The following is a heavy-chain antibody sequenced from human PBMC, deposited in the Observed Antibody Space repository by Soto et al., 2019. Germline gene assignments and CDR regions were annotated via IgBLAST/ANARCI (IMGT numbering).Heavy chain of an antibody. Sequence: PGESLKISCKGSGYSFTSYWIAWVRQLPGKGLEYMGIIYPGDSETRYSPSFHGKVTISADRSIGTAYLQWSSLEASDSAFYFCARSPRSSPYFDYWGQGALVTVSS. CDR1: GYSFTSYW. D-gene: IGHD6-13*01. J-gene: IGHJ4*02. CDR3: ARSPRSSPYFDY. CDR2: IYPGDSET. V-gene: IGHV5-51*01.